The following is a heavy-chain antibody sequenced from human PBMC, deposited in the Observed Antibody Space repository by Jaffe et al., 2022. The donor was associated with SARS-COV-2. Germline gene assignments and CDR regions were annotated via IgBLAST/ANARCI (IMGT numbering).Heavy chain of an antibody. J-gene: IGHJ4*02. CDR1: GFTFSSYG. CDR3: ARDSGMVYAPWLDY. D-gene: IGHD2-8*01. CDR2: IWYDGSNK. Sequence: QVQLVESGGGVVQPGRSLRLSCAASGFTFSSYGMHWVRQAPGKGLEWVAVIWYDGSNKYYADSVKGRFTISRDNSKNTLYLQMNSLRAEDTAVYYCARDSGMVYAPWLDYWGQGTLVTVSS. V-gene: IGHV3-33*01.